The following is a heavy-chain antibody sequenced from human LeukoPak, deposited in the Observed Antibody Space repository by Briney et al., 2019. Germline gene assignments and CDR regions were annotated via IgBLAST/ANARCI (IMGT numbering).Heavy chain of an antibody. CDR2: ISSSGSTI. CDR3: ARGRVGNYYYYGMDV. V-gene: IGHV3-48*03. Sequence: GGSLRLSCAASGFTFSSYEMNWVRQAPGKGLEWVSYISSSGSTIYYADSVKGRFTISRDNAKNSLYLQMNSLRAEDTAVYYCARGRVGNYYYYGMDVWGQGTTVTVSS. J-gene: IGHJ6*02. D-gene: IGHD1-26*01. CDR1: GFTFSSYE.